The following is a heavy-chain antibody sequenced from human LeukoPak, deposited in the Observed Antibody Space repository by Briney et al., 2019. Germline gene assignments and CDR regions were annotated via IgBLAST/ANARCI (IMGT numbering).Heavy chain of an antibody. V-gene: IGHV3-74*01. Sequence: GGSLRLSCAASGXTFSSYWMHWVRQAPGKGLVWVSRINGDGSSTRYADSVKGRFTISRDNAKNTMYLQMNSLRAEDTAVYYCARENFYGMDVWGQGTTVTVSS. CDR2: INGDGSST. CDR1: GXTFSSYW. J-gene: IGHJ6*02. CDR3: ARENFYGMDV.